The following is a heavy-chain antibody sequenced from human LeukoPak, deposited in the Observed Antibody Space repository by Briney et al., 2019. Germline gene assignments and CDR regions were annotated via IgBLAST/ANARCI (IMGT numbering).Heavy chain of an antibody. V-gene: IGHV3-21*01. Sequence: GGSLRLSCAASGFTFSNFGINWVRQAPGKGLEWVSSISSSSSYISYADSVKGRFSISRDNAKNSLYLQMNSLRDEDTAVYYCARDKSGSDSARGAVIDICGQGAMVTVSS. J-gene: IGHJ3*02. CDR2: ISSSSSYI. D-gene: IGHD1-26*01. CDR1: GFTFSNFG. CDR3: ARDKSGSDSARGAVIDI.